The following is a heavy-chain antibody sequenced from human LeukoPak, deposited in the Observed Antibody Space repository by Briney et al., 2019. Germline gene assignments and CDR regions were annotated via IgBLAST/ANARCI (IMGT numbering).Heavy chain of an antibody. CDR3: ARDLTRLYDI. J-gene: IGHJ4*02. Sequence: PGGSLRLSCAASGFTFSSYSMNWVRQAPGKGLEWVSYISSSSSTIYYADSVKGRFTISRDNAKNSLYLQMNRLRAEDTAVYYCARDLTRLYDIWGQGTLVTVSS. CDR2: ISSSSSTI. CDR1: GFTFSSYS. V-gene: IGHV3-48*01. D-gene: IGHD3-9*01.